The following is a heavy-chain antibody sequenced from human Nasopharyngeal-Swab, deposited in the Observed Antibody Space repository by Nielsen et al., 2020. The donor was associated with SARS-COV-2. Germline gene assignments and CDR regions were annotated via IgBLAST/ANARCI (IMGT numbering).Heavy chain of an antibody. CDR3: ARDPADYDSSGYMIS. D-gene: IGHD3-22*01. CDR2: IWYDGSNK. Sequence: WIRQPPGKGLEWVAVIWYDGSNKYYADSVKGRFTISRDNSKNTLYLQMNSLRAEDTAVYYCARDPADYDSSGYMISWGQGTLVTVSS. V-gene: IGHV3-33*01. J-gene: IGHJ4*02.